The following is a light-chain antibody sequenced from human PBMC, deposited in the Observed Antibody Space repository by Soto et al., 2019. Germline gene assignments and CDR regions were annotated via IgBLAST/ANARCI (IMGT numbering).Light chain of an antibody. V-gene: IGKV1-39*01. CDR3: HQRYITPPT. J-gene: IGKJ4*01. Sequence: DIQMTQSPSSLSASVGDRVTITCRASQSISSYLNWYQQKPWKAPKLLIYAASSLQSGVPSRFSGSGSGTDFTLTVSSLQPEDFATYYCHQRYITPPTFGGANKGQIK. CDR2: AAS. CDR1: QSISSY.